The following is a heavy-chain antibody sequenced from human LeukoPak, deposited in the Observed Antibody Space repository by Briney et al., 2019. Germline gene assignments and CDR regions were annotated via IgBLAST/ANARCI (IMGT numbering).Heavy chain of an antibody. CDR3: AKGAMVRGVLDY. D-gene: IGHD3-10*01. CDR1: GFTFSSYW. J-gene: IGHJ4*02. CDR2: IKQDGSEK. V-gene: IGHV3-7*01. Sequence: PGGSLRLSCAASGFTFSSYWMSWVRQAPGKGLEWVANIKQDGSEKYYVDSVKGRFTVSRDNARNSLYLQMNSLSPEDTAVYYCAKGAMVRGVLDYWGQGTLVTVSS.